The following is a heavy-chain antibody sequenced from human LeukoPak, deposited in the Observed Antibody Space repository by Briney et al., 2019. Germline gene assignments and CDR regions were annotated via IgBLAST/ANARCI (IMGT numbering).Heavy chain of an antibody. V-gene: IGHV3-30*03. Sequence: GGSLRLSCAAPGFTFSSYAMSWVRQAPGKGLEWVAVISNDGSNKYYADSVKGRFTISRDNSKNTLYLQMNGLRAEDTAVYYCATPGQAYYFDYWGQGTLVTVSS. CDR2: ISNDGSNK. J-gene: IGHJ4*02. CDR1: GFTFSSYA. CDR3: ATPGQAYYFDY. D-gene: IGHD2-2*01.